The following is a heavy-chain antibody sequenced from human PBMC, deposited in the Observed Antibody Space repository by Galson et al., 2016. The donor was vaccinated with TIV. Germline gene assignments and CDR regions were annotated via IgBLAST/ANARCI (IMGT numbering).Heavy chain of an antibody. J-gene: IGHJ4*02. CDR2: ISDTGLST. D-gene: IGHD6-19*01. V-gene: IGHV3-23*01. CDR3: AKDPSGWFEDY. Sequence: SLRLSCAASSFTFSNYAMTWVRQAPGKGLEWVSTISDTGLSTYYADSVRGRSTISRDNSKSMLYLQMNSLRVEDTAVYYCAKDPSGWFEDYWGQGTLVTVAS. CDR1: SFTFSNYA.